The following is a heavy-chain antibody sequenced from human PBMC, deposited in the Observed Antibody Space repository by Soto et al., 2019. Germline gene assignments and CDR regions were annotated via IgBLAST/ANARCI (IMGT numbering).Heavy chain of an antibody. D-gene: IGHD3-22*01. J-gene: IGHJ6*02. CDR3: ARIPRDSILVGMDV. V-gene: IGHV1-18*04. Sequence: HVQLVQSGAEVKKPGASVNVSCKASGYTFTSYGISWVRQAPGQGLEWMGWISGKTAKTNYAQNLQGRVTITTDTSTSTAYLELRSLRSDDTAVYYCARIPRDSILVGMDVWGQGTTVTVSS. CDR2: ISGKTAKT. CDR1: GYTFTSYG.